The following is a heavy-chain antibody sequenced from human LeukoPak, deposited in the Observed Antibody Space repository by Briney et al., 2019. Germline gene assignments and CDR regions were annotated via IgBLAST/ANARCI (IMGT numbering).Heavy chain of an antibody. CDR1: GFTFRSSE. Sequence: GGSLRLSCAASGFTFRSSEMNWVRQAPGKGLEWVSYISDGGKTKYYADSVKGRFTISRDNAKNSLYLQMNSLRAEDTAVYYCARDYSGWSLDPWGQGTPVTVSS. D-gene: IGHD5-12*01. V-gene: IGHV3-48*03. J-gene: IGHJ5*02. CDR3: ARDYSGWSLDP. CDR2: ISDGGKTK.